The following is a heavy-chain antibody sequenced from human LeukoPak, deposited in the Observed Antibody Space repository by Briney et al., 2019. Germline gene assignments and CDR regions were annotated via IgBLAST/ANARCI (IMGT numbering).Heavy chain of an antibody. J-gene: IGHJ4*02. Sequence: GGSLRLSCAASGFTFSSYAMHWVRQAPGKGLEYVSAISSNGGSTYYANSVKGRFTISRDNSKNTLYLQMGSLRAEDMAVYYCAAHYGSGSYYSDYWGQGTLVTVSS. D-gene: IGHD3-10*01. CDR2: ISSNGGST. CDR1: GFTFSSYA. V-gene: IGHV3-64*01. CDR3: AAHYGSGSYYSDY.